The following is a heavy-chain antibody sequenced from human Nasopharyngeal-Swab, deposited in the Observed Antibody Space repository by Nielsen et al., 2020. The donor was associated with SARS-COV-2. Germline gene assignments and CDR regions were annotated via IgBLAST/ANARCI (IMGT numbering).Heavy chain of an antibody. CDR2: VKQDGSEK. D-gene: IGHD2-15*01. J-gene: IGHJ4*02. V-gene: IGHV3-7*02. CDR3: ARPRALCSGDKCYFYYLDY. Sequence: VRQMPGKGLEWVANVKQDGSEKYYVDSVRGRFTISRDNAKNSLYLQMNSLRAEDTAVYYCARPRALCSGDKCYFYYLDYWGQGTLVTVSS.